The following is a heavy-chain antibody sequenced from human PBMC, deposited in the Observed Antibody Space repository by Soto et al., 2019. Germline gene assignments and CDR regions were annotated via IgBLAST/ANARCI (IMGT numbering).Heavy chain of an antibody. Sequence: ASVKVSCKASGYTFTSYGISWVRQAPGQGLEWMGWISAYNGNTNYAQKFQERVTMTRDTSTSTAYMELSSLRSEDTAVYYCAADRVYYYDSSGYYQRFDYWGQGTLVTVS. V-gene: IGHV1-18*01. CDR1: GYTFTSYG. CDR2: ISAYNGNT. CDR3: AADRVYYYDSSGYYQRFDY. D-gene: IGHD3-22*01. J-gene: IGHJ4*02.